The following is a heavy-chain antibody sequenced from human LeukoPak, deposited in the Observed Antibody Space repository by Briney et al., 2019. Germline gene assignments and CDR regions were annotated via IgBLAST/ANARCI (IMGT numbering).Heavy chain of an antibody. Sequence: RRSLRLSCAASGFTFSSYAMHWVRQAPGKGLEWVAVISYDGSNKYYADSVKGRFTISRDNSKNTLYLQMNSLRAEDTAVYYCARDRVAVAGTGGADYWGQGTLVTVSS. J-gene: IGHJ4*02. V-gene: IGHV3-30-3*01. CDR1: GFTFSSYA. CDR3: ARDRVAVAGTGGADY. D-gene: IGHD6-19*01. CDR2: ISYDGSNK.